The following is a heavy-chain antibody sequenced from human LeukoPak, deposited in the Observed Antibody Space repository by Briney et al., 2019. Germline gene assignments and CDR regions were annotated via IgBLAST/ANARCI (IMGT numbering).Heavy chain of an antibody. Sequence: PSETLSLTCTVSGGSIISYYWSWIRQPPGKGLEWIGYIYYSGSTNYNPSLKSRVTISVDTSKNQFSLKLSSVTAADTAVYYCARRMGLGYSYGYPYFDYWGQGTLVTVSS. CDR1: GGSIISYY. D-gene: IGHD5-18*01. CDR2: IYYSGST. J-gene: IGHJ4*02. CDR3: ARRMGLGYSYGYPYFDY. V-gene: IGHV4-59*08.